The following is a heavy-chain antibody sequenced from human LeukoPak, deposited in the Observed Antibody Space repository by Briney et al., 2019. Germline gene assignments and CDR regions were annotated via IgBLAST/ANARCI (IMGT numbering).Heavy chain of an antibody. D-gene: IGHD4-17*01. CDR3: ARRTVTRDWYFDL. J-gene: IGHJ2*01. Sequence: PGGSLRLSCAASGFTFSDYYMSWIRQAPGNGLEWVSYISSSGTTIYYADSVKGRFTISRDNAKNSLYLQMNGLRAEDTAVYYRARRTVTRDWYFDLWGRGTLVTVSS. CDR1: GFTFSDYY. CDR2: ISSSGTTI. V-gene: IGHV3-11*01.